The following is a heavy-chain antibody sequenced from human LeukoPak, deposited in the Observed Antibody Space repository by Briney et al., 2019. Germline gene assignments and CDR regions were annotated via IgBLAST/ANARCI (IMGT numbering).Heavy chain of an antibody. V-gene: IGHV1-24*01. J-gene: IGHJ5*02. CDR2: FDPEDGET. CDR1: GYTLTELS. CDR3: ATRNCSGGSCFSHNWFDP. D-gene: IGHD2-15*01. Sequence: ASVKVSCKVSGYTLTELSMHWVRQAPGKGLEWMGGFDPEDGETIYAQKFQGRVTMTEDTSTDTAYMELSSLRSEDTAVYYCATRNCSGGSCFSHNWFDPWGQGTLVTVSS.